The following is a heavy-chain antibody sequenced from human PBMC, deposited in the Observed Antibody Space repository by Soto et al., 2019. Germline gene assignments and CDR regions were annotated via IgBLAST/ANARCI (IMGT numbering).Heavy chain of an antibody. CDR2: IYYDGSNI. Sequence: QVQLVESGGGVVQPGKSLRLSCAASGFTFSAYGMHWVRRAPGKGLEWVAMIYYDGSNIYYADSVKGRFTISRDNSKNTLYRQMNSLRAEYTAVYYCARVGGSVTADYWGQGTLVTVSS. CDR3: ARVGGSVTADY. J-gene: IGHJ4*02. V-gene: IGHV3-33*01. CDR1: GFTFSAYG. D-gene: IGHD3-10*01.